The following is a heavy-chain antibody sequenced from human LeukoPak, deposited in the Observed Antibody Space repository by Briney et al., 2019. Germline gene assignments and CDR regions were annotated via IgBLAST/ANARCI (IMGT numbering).Heavy chain of an antibody. D-gene: IGHD3-9*01. V-gene: IGHV1-2*02. Sequence: ASVKVSCKASGYTFTGYYMHWVRRASGQGLEWRGWIHPNSGGTNYAQKFQGRVTMTRDTSISTAYMELSRLRSDDTAVYYCAADILTGFVLFYWGQGTLVTVSS. CDR2: IHPNSGGT. CDR3: AADILTGFVLFY. CDR1: GYTFTGYY. J-gene: IGHJ4*02.